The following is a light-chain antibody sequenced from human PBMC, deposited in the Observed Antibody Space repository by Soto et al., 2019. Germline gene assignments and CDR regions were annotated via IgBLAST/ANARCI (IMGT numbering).Light chain of an antibody. J-gene: IGKJ1*01. Sequence: DLQMTQCPATLSAAIGDRVTIICRASQSISNRLAGCQQKPGEAPKLLIYESSSLESGVPSRFSGSGSGTDFTLTISSVQPHDFAAYICQQYYTFSPWRFGQGTKVDIK. CDR2: ESS. V-gene: IGKV1-5*02. CDR3: QQYYTFSPWR. CDR1: QSISNR.